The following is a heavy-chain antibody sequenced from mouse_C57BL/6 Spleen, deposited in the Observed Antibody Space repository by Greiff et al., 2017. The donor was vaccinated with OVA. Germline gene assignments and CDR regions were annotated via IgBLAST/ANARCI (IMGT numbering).Heavy chain of an antibody. J-gene: IGHJ1*03. CDR3: ASTGSYWYFDV. V-gene: IGHV1-69*01. CDR2: IDPSDSYT. Sequence: VQLQQSGAELVKPGASVKLSCKASGYTFTSYWMHWVKQRPGQGLEWIGEIDPSDSYTNYNQKFKGKSTLTVDKSSSTAYMQLSSLTSEDSAVYYCASTGSYWYFDVWGTGTTVTVSS. CDR1: GYTFTSYW. D-gene: IGHD4-1*02.